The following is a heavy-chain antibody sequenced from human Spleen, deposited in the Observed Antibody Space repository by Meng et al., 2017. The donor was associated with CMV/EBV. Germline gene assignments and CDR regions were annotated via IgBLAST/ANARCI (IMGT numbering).Heavy chain of an antibody. J-gene: IGHJ6*02. Sequence: ASVKVSCKASGGTFSSYAISWVRQAPGQGLEWMGWINPNSGGTNYAQKFQGRVTMTRDTSISTAYMELSRLRSDDTAVYYCARGPHSSLDGLDVWGQGTTVTVSS. CDR1: GGTFSSYA. CDR3: ARGPHSSLDGLDV. V-gene: IGHV1-2*02. CDR2: INPNSGGT.